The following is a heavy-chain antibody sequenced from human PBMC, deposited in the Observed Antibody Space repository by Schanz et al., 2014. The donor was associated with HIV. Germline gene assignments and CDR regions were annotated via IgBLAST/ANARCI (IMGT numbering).Heavy chain of an antibody. V-gene: IGHV3-30-3*01. J-gene: IGHJ6*02. D-gene: IGHD3-3*01. CDR1: RLTFSGYS. CDR3: IGDAFGSKDV. Sequence: VQLVESGGGLVKPGGSLRLSCAGSRLTFSGYSMNWVRQTPGKGLEWVAAISSDGSDEYYADSVRGRFTISRDNARNTVHLQMSSLRTDDTAVYHCIGDAFGSKDVWGQGTTVTVSS. CDR2: ISSDGSDE.